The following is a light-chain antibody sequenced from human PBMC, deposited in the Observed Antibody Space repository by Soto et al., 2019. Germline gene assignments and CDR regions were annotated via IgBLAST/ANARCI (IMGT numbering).Light chain of an antibody. CDR1: QSVSGW. Sequence: DIQMTQSPSTLSASVGDRVTITCRASQSVSGWLAWYQQRPGKAPNLLIYKASSLESGVPSRFSGSASVTEFTLTISSLQPGDFATYYCQHYNTYPLTFGGGTQVEIK. CDR2: KAS. J-gene: IGKJ4*01. CDR3: QHYNTYPLT. V-gene: IGKV1-5*03.